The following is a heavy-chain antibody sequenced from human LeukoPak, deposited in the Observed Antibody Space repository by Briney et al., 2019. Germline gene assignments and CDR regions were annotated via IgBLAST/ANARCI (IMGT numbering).Heavy chain of an antibody. CDR2: IIPILGIA. CDR3: AKAGEVASSGWFPPMGEIYGMDV. CDR1: GGTFSSYA. J-gene: IGHJ6*02. V-gene: IGHV1-69*04. D-gene: IGHD6-19*01. Sequence: GASVKVSCKASGGTFSSYAISWVRQAPGQGLEWMGRIIPILGIANYAQKFQGRVTITADKSTSTAYMELNSLRAEDTAVYYCAKAGEVASSGWFPPMGEIYGMDVWGQGTTVTVSS.